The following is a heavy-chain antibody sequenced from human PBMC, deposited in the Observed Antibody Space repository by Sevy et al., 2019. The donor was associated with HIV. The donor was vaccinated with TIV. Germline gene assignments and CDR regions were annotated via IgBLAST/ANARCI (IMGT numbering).Heavy chain of an antibody. V-gene: IGHV3-23*01. CDR3: AKFRGIYSGGSKEGLLRVKTWAVFDF. D-gene: IGHD2-15*01. Sequence: GGSLRLSCAASGFTFSSYAMSWVRQAPGKGLEWVSAISGSGGSTYYADSMKGRSTISRDNSKNTLYLQMNSLRAEDTAVYYCAKFRGIYSGGSKEGLLRVKTWAVFDFWGEGTMVTISS. CDR2: ISGSGGST. J-gene: IGHJ3*01. CDR1: GFTFSSYA.